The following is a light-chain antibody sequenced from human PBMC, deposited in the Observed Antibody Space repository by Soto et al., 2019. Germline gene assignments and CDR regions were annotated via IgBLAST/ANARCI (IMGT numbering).Light chain of an antibody. Sequence: QSALTQPASVSGSPGQSITISCTGTSSDVGGYNYVSWYQQHPGKAPKLMIYDVSNRHSGVSNRFSVSKSGNTASLTISGLQAEDEADYDCSSYTSRSTRVFGGGTKVTVL. CDR3: SSYTSRSTRV. CDR1: SSDVGGYNY. V-gene: IGLV2-14*01. J-gene: IGLJ2*01. CDR2: DVS.